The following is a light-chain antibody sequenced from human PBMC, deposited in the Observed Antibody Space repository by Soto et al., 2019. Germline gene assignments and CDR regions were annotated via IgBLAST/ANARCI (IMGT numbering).Light chain of an antibody. J-gene: IGKJ3*01. Sequence: EIVLTQSPATLSLSPGERATLSCRASQRVSSYLAWYQQKPCQAPTLLIYDASNRATDIQARFTSSGSLPDFSLTISSIEPEDFAVYSCQQRSNWPGVTFGPGTKVDIK. CDR1: QRVSSY. CDR2: DAS. V-gene: IGKV3-11*01. CDR3: QQRSNWPGVT.